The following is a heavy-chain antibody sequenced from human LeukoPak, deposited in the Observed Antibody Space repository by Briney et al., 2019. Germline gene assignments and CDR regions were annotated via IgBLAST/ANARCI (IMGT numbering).Heavy chain of an antibody. CDR1: GGSISSSGYY. CDR3: ARVWGISHYDY. CDR2: IYYSGST. Sequence: SETLSLTCAVYGGSISSSGYYWGWIRQPPGKGLEWIGSIYYSGSTYYNPSLKSRVTISVDTSKNQFSLKLSSVTAADTAVYYCARVWGISHYDYWGQGTLVTVSS. D-gene: IGHD7-27*01. J-gene: IGHJ4*02. V-gene: IGHV4-39*07.